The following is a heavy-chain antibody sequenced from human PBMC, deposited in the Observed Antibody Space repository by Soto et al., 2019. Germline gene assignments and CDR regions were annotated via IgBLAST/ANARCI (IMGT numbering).Heavy chain of an antibody. V-gene: IGHV4-34*01. CDR1: GGSFSGYY. CDR2: INHSGST. Sequence: SSETLSLTCAVYGGSFSGYYWSWIRQPPGKGLEWIGEINHSGSTNYNPSLKSRVTISVDTSKNQFSLKLSSVTAADTAVYYCARETYYYGSGSYYIENWGQGTLVTVSS. J-gene: IGHJ4*02. D-gene: IGHD3-10*01. CDR3: ARETYYYGSGSYYIEN.